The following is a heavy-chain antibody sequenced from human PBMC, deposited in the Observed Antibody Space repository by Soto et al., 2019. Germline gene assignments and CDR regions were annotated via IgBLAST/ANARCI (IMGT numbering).Heavy chain of an antibody. CDR1: GFTSSDYY. CDR2: ISSSSSYT. CDR3: ARDRITMVRGAPFRYFDY. V-gene: IGHV3-11*06. Sequence: GGSLRLSCAASGFTSSDYYMSWIRQAPGKGLEWVSYISSSSSYTNYADSVKGRFTISRDNAKNSLYLQMNSLRAEDTAVYYCARDRITMVRGAPFRYFDYWGQGTLVTVSS. D-gene: IGHD3-10*01. J-gene: IGHJ4*02.